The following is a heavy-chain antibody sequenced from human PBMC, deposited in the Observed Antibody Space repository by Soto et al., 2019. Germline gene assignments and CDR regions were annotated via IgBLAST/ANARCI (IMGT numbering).Heavy chain of an antibody. V-gene: IGHV3-53*02. Sequence: EVQGVETGGGLIQPGGSLRLSCAVSGFSVSHNYMTWVLQAPGKGLDWVSVIYRDGRPYYANAVKGRFTLSRDTSKNMVNLQMNSLRVEDTAVFYCARDTEDTGGGLDVWGQGAMVTVSS. CDR3: ARDTEDTGGGLDV. J-gene: IGHJ3*01. D-gene: IGHD2-8*02. CDR1: GFSVSHNY. CDR2: IYRDGRP.